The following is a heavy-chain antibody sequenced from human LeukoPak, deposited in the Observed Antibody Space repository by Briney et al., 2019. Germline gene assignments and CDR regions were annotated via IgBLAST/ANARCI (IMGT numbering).Heavy chain of an antibody. Sequence: GGSLRLSCAASGFTFSSYGMHWVRQAPGKGLEWVAFIRNDGSNKYYADSVKGRSTISRDNSKNTLYLQMNSLRAEDTAVYYCAKGGRTEFFDYWGQGTLVTVSS. D-gene: IGHD3-10*01. V-gene: IGHV3-30*02. CDR2: IRNDGSNK. J-gene: IGHJ4*02. CDR1: GFTFSSYG. CDR3: AKGGRTEFFDY.